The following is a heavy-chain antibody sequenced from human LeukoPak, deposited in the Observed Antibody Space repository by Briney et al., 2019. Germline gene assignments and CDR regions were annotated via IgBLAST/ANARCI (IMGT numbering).Heavy chain of an antibody. J-gene: IGHJ4*02. Sequence: SETLPLTCTVSGGSISSYYWSWIRQPAGKGLEWIGRIYTSGSTNYNPSLKSRVTMSVDTSKNQFSLKLSSVTAADTAVYYCARDGSGSPLYYFDYWGQGTLVTVSS. V-gene: IGHV4-4*07. CDR1: GGSISSYY. CDR3: ARDGSGSPLYYFDY. D-gene: IGHD3-10*01. CDR2: IYTSGST.